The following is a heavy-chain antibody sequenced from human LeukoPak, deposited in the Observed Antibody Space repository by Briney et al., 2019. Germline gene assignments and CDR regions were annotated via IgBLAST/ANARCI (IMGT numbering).Heavy chain of an antibody. CDR1: GFNFGTFA. D-gene: IGHD3-10*01. CDR3: RGTYCYGSGIDGDYFDY. Sequence: GGSLRLSCEASGFNFGTFAMHWVRQAPGEGLEWLAIIWYDGSNKHYSDSVKGRFTISRDNSKSSLYLQMNSLRAEDTAVYYCRGTYCYGSGIDGDYFDYWGQGTLVTVSS. CDR2: IWYDGSNK. V-gene: IGHV3-33*01. J-gene: IGHJ4*02.